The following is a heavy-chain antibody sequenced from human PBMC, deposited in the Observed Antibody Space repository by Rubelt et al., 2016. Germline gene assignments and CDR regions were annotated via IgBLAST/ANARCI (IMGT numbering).Heavy chain of an antibody. D-gene: IGHD3-10*01. CDR1: GGSFSGYY. CDR3: ARGGRYYGSGSYQRHNWFDP. V-gene: IGHV4-34*01. Sequence: QVQLQQWGAGLLKPSETLSLTCAVYGGSFSGYYWSWIRQPPGKGLEWIGEIHHSGSTHYNLSLKSRVTISSDTAKNQLSLKLSSVTAADTAVYYCARGGRYYGSGSYQRHNWFDPWGQGTLVTVSS. CDR2: IHHSGST. J-gene: IGHJ5*02.